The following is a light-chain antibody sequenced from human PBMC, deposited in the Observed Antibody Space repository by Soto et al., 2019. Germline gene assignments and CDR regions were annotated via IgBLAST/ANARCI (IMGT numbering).Light chain of an antibody. CDR1: QSVSSY. V-gene: IGKV3-20*01. J-gene: IGKJ5*01. CDR3: QQYGSSPIT. Sequence: EIVMTQSLATLSVSPGDRATLSCRASQSVSSYLAWYQQKPGQAPRVLIYDASNRATGIPARFSVSGSGTDLTITISRLEPEDGEVYDCQQYGSSPITFGQGTRLEIK. CDR2: DAS.